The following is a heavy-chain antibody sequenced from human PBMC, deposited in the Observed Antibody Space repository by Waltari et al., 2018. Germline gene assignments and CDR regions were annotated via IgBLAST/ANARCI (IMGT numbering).Heavy chain of an antibody. Sequence: QVQLVQSGAEVKKPGASVKVSCKASGYTFTSYGISWVRQAPGQGLEWMGWISAYNGNTNYAQKLQGRVTMTTDTSTSTAYMERRSLRSDDTAVYYCARVPRGSYDSSGSLWGRQNWFDPWGQGTLVTVSS. J-gene: IGHJ5*02. D-gene: IGHD3-22*01. CDR2: ISAYNGNT. CDR3: ARVPRGSYDSSGSLWGRQNWFDP. V-gene: IGHV1-18*01. CDR1: GYTFTSYG.